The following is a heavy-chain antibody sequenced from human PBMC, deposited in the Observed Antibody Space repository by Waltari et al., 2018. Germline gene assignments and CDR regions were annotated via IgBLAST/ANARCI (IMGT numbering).Heavy chain of an antibody. D-gene: IGHD3-3*01. CDR3: ATSPLRFLEWVNWFDP. V-gene: IGHV1-69-2*01. CDR1: GYTFTDYY. J-gene: IGHJ5*02. Sequence: EVQLVQSGDEVKKPGATVKISCKASGYTFTDYYMTWAQRATGKGLEWMGRVDPEDGETIYAEKFQGRVTIPADTSTDTAYMELTSLRSDDTAVYYCATSPLRFLEWVNWFDPWGQGTLVTVSS. CDR2: VDPEDGET.